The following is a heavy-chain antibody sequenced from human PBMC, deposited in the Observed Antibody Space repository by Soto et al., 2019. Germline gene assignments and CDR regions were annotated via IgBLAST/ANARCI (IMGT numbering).Heavy chain of an antibody. CDR3: ASRPPTVTTYSFDF. D-gene: IGHD4-17*01. CDR2: IYYSGST. V-gene: IGHV4-39*01. Sequence: SETLSLTCTVSGGSISRSSYYWGWIRQPPGKGLEWIGSIYYSGSTHYNPSLKSRVTISVNTSKNQFSLKLNSVTAADTALYYCASRPPTVTTYSFDFWGQGTLVTVSS. J-gene: IGHJ4*02. CDR1: GGSISRSSYY.